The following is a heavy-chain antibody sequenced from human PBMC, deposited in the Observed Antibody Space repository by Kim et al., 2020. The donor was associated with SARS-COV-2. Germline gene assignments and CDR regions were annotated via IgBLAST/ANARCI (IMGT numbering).Heavy chain of an antibody. CDR2: IYYSGST. J-gene: IGHJ4*02. V-gene: IGHV4-39*01. CDR1: GGSISSSSYY. CDR3: ARRALHDTARGLDY. Sequence: SETLSLTCTVSGGSISSSSYYWGWIRQPPGKGLEWIGSIYYSGSTYYNPSLKSRVTISVDTSKNQFSLKLSSVTAADTAVYYCARRALHDTARGLDYWGQGTLVTVSS. D-gene: IGHD5-18*01.